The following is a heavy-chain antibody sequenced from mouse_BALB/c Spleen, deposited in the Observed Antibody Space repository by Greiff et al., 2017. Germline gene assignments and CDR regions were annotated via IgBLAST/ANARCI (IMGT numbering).Heavy chain of an antibody. CDR1: GFTFSDYY. CDR3: ARGGIGGYYSWFDY. V-gene: IGHV5-4*02. Sequence: EVMLVESGGGLVKPGGSLKLSCAASGFTFSDYYMYWVRQTPEKRLEWVATISDGGSYTYYPDSVKGRFTISRDNAKNNLYLQMSSLRSEDTAMYYCARGGIGGYYSWFDYWGQGTTLTVSS. J-gene: IGHJ2*01. CDR2: ISDGGSYT. D-gene: IGHD2-3*01.